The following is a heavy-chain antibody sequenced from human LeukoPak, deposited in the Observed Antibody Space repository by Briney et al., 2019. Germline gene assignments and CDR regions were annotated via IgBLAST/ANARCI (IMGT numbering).Heavy chain of an antibody. CDR3: ARHGFYGSGSYYKISWFDP. J-gene: IGHJ5*02. D-gene: IGHD3-10*01. CDR2: INHSGST. Sequence: SETLSLTCAVYGGSFSGYYWSWIRQPPGKGLEWIGEINHSGSTNYNPSLKSRVTISVDTSKNQFSLKLSSVTAADTAVYYCARHGFYGSGSYYKISWFDPWGQGTLVTVSS. CDR1: GGSFSGYY. V-gene: IGHV4-34*01.